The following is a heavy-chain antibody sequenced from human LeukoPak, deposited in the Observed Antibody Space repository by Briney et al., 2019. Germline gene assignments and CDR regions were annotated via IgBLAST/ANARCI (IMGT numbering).Heavy chain of an antibody. CDR2: VSAYNGNT. V-gene: IGHV1-18*01. J-gene: IGHJ3*01. D-gene: IGHD6-19*01. Sequence: ASVKVSCKASGHTFTNTGICWVRQAPGQGLEWMGWVSAYNGNTNYAQKFQGRVTMTTGTSTSTAYMELRSLRSDDTAVYFCARDAPQWRNAFDFWGQRTMVTVSS. CDR3: ARDAPQWRNAFDF. CDR1: GHTFTNTG.